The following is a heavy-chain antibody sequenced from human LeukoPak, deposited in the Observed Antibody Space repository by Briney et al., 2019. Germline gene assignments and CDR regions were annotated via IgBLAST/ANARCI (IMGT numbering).Heavy chain of an antibody. CDR2: IYYSGST. V-gene: IGHV4-39*01. J-gene: IGHJ4*02. Sequence: SGTLSLTCTVSGGSISSSSYYWGWIRQPPGKGLEWIGSIYYSGSTYYNPFLKSRVTISVDTSRNQFSLKLSSVTAADTAVYYCARPRGSYFDFDYWGQGTLVTVSS. D-gene: IGHD1-26*01. CDR3: ARPRGSYFDFDY. CDR1: GGSISSSSYY.